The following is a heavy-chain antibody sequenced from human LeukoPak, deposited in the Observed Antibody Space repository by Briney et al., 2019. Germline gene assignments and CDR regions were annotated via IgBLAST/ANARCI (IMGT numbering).Heavy chain of an antibody. CDR3: ARSATGYYYYGMDV. D-gene: IGHD2-15*01. Sequence: ASVKVSCKASGGTFSSYAISWVRQAPGQGLEWMGGIIPIFGTANYAQKFQGRVTITADESTSTAYMELSSLRSEDTAVHYCARSATGYYYYGMDVWGQGTTVTVSS. CDR1: GGTFSSYA. V-gene: IGHV1-69*01. CDR2: IIPIFGTA. J-gene: IGHJ6*02.